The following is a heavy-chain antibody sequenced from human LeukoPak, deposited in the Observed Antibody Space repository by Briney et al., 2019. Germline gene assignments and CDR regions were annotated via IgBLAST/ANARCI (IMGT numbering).Heavy chain of an antibody. Sequence: GGSLRLSCVASGFTFSSYAMSWVRQAPGKELEWVSGISGSGGSTYYADSVKGRFTISRDNSKNTLYLQMNSLRAEDTATYYCAVEDCSSISCYFFWGQGTLLTVSS. CDR1: GFTFSSYA. CDR3: AVEDCSSISCYFF. J-gene: IGHJ4*02. D-gene: IGHD2-2*01. CDR2: ISGSGGST. V-gene: IGHV3-23*01.